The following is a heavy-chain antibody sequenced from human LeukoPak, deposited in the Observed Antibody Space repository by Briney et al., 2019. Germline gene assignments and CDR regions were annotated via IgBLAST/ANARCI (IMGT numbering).Heavy chain of an antibody. V-gene: IGHV4-61*09. CDR3: TKGRGI. CDR1: GGSISSGFYD. CDR2: IYTSKSM. Sequence: PSETLSLTCTVSGGSISSGFYDWYWIRQPAGKGLEWIGHIYTSKSMNYNPSLKSRVTISVDTSKNQFSLKLTSVTAADTAVYYCTKGRGIWGQGTLVTVS. D-gene: IGHD3-10*01. J-gene: IGHJ4*02.